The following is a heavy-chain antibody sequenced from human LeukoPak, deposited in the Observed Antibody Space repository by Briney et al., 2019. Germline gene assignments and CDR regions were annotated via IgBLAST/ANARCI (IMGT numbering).Heavy chain of an antibody. D-gene: IGHD6-6*01. CDR2: ISTSSSYI. Sequence: GGSLRLSCAASGFTFSSYAMSWVRQAPGKGLEWVSSISTSSSYIYYADSVKGRFTISRDNAKNSLYLQMNSLRAEDTAVYYCASGIAARETLPYYYYYMDVWGKGTTVTVSS. J-gene: IGHJ6*03. CDR1: GFTFSSYA. V-gene: IGHV3-21*01. CDR3: ASGIAARETLPYYYYYMDV.